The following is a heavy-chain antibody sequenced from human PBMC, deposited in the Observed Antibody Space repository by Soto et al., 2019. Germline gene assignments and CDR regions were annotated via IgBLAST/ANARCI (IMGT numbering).Heavy chain of an antibody. J-gene: IGHJ3*02. D-gene: IGHD2-15*01. Sequence: ASVKVSCKASGSTVPNYAIHWVRQAPGQRLEWMGWINRGNSTTYYSEHFQGRVTITRDESTGTVYMQLSSLRSEDTAVYYCARGYCSGGSCPRGAFDIWGQGTMVTVSS. CDR3: ARGYCSGGSCPRGAFDI. V-gene: IGHV1-3*01. CDR1: GSTVPNYA. CDR2: INRGNSTT.